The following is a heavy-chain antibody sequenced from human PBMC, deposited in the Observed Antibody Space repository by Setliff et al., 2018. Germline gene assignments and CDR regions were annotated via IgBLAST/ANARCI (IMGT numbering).Heavy chain of an antibody. CDR2: INHSGST. CDR1: GGSISSSSYY. J-gene: IGHJ6*02. Sequence: SETLSLTCTVSGGSISSSSYYWGWLRQPPGKGLEWNGEINHSGSTNYNPSLKSRVTISVDTSKNQFSLKLSSVTAADTAVYYCARKKTVYWYYGMDVWGQGTTVTVSS. D-gene: IGHD2-15*01. V-gene: IGHV4-39*07. CDR3: ARKKTVYWYYGMDV.